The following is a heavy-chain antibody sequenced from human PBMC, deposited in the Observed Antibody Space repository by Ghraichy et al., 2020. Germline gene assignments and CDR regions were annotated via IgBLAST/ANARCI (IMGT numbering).Heavy chain of an antibody. CDR1: GGSISSSSYY. CDR3: ASPSYYYDSSGYGGIFDY. V-gene: IGHV4-39*01. Sequence: SETLSLTCTVSGGSISSSSYYWGWIRQPPGKGLEWIGSIYYSGSTYYNPSLKSRVTISVDTSKNQFSLKLSSVTAADTAVYYCASPSYYYDSSGYGGIFDYWGQGTLVTVSS. D-gene: IGHD3-22*01. J-gene: IGHJ4*02. CDR2: IYYSGST.